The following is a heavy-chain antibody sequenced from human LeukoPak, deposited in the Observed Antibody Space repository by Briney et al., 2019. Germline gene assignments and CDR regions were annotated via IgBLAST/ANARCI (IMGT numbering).Heavy chain of an antibody. J-gene: IGHJ6*02. CDR2: ISQSSTYI. D-gene: IGHD5-12*01. CDR1: GFTFSGYS. Sequence: GGSLRLSCAASGFTFSGYSMTWVRQAPGKGLEWISYISQSSTYIYSADSVRGRFTISRDNAKNSLCLQMDSLRAEDTAMYFCARDRTEKARIGGMDVWGQGTTVTVSS. CDR3: ARDRTEKARIGGMDV. V-gene: IGHV3-21*06.